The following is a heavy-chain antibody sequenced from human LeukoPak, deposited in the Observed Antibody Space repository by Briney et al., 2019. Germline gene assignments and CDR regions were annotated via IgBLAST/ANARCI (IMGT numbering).Heavy chain of an antibody. CDR2: IYSGGST. Sequence: GGSLRLSCAASGFTVSNNYMSWVRQAPGKGLEWVSVIYSGGSTYYADSVKSRFTISRDNTKNTLYLQMNTLRAEDTAVYYCVRAARHSSGWYYFDYWGQGTLVTVSS. CDR1: GFTVSNNY. J-gene: IGHJ4*02. D-gene: IGHD6-19*01. V-gene: IGHV3-53*01. CDR3: VRAARHSSGWYYFDY.